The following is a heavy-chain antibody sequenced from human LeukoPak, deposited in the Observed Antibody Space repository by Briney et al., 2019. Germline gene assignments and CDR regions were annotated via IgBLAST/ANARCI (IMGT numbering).Heavy chain of an antibody. J-gene: IGHJ4*02. D-gene: IGHD1-26*01. CDR1: GGPISNYY. CDR2: IYTSGST. Sequence: SETLSPTCTVSGGPISNYYWSWIRQPAGEGLEWIGRIYTSGSTNYNPSLKSRVTMSVDTSKNQFSLKLNSVTAADTAMYYCARGYRGLPDFEYWGQGILVTVSS. CDR3: ARGYRGLPDFEY. V-gene: IGHV4-4*07.